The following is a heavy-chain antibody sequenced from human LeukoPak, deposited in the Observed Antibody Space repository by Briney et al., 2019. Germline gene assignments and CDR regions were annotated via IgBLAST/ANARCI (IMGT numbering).Heavy chain of an antibody. D-gene: IGHD6-13*01. CDR3: ARSDHSSSWRDFDY. J-gene: IGHJ4*02. V-gene: IGHV1-18*01. CDR1: GYTFTSYG. Sequence: ASVKVSCKASGYTFTSYGISWVRQAPGQGLERMGWISAYNGNTNYAQKLQGRVTMTTDTSTSTAYMELRSLRSDDTAVYYCARSDHSSSWRDFDYWGQGTLVTVSS. CDR2: ISAYNGNT.